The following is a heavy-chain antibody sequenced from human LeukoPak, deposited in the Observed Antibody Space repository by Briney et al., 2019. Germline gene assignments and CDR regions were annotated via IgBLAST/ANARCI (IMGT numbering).Heavy chain of an antibody. Sequence: GGSLRLSCAASGFTFSDYYMSWIRQAPGKGLEWVSYMSTSDSPIYCTDSVKGRFTISRDNAKNSLYLQMNSLRASDTAVYYCARELNGAFDPWGQGTLVTVSS. CDR3: ARELNGAFDP. CDR1: GFTFSDYY. V-gene: IGHV3-11*04. J-gene: IGHJ5*02. D-gene: IGHD1-1*01. CDR2: MSTSDSPI.